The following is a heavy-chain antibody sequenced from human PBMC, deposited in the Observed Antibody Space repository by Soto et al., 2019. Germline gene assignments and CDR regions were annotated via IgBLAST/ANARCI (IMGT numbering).Heavy chain of an antibody. V-gene: IGHV4-59*08. Sequence: QVQLQESGPGLVKPSETLSLTCTVSGGSISSYYWSWIRQPPGKGLEWIGYIYYSGSTNYNPSLKRRLTLSAXTSKNQFALKLSSVTAADTAVYYCARLWFVEPVDYWGQGTLVTVSS. CDR3: ARLWFVEPVDY. CDR1: GGSISSYY. CDR2: IYYSGST. J-gene: IGHJ4*02. D-gene: IGHD3-10*01.